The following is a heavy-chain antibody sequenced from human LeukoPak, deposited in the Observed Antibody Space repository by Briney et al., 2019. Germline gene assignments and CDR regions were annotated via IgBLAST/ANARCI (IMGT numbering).Heavy chain of an antibody. CDR2: ISAYNGNT. V-gene: IGHV1-18*01. CDR1: GYTFTSYG. Sequence: ASVKVSCEASGYTFTSYGISWVRQAPGQGLEWMGWISAYNGNTNYAQKLQGRVTMTTDTSTSTAYMELRSLRSDDTAVYYCARERGGVLRYFDWSASNWFDPWGQGTLVTVSS. D-gene: IGHD3-9*01. CDR3: ARERGGVLRYFDWSASNWFDP. J-gene: IGHJ5*02.